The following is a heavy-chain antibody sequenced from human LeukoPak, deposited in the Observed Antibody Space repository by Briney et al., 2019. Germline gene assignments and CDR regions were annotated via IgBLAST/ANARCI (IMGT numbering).Heavy chain of an antibody. CDR3: AKPQTWTMSQPFYFDY. Sequence: PGGSLRLSCAASGFTFSSSAMSWVRQAPGKGLEWVSSISGSGGSPYYADSVKGRFTISRDNSKNTLYLQMNSLRAEDTAVYYCAKPQTWTMSQPFYFDYWGQGTLVTVSS. J-gene: IGHJ4*02. V-gene: IGHV3-23*01. CDR2: ISGSGGSP. D-gene: IGHD3-10*02. CDR1: GFTFSSSA.